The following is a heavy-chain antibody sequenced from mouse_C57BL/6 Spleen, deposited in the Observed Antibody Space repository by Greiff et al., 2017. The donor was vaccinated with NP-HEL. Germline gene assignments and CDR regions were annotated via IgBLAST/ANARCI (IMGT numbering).Heavy chain of an antibody. V-gene: IGHV1-62-2*01. CDR2: FYPGSGSI. CDR3: ARHGAELYDYDGGFAY. CDR1: GYTFTEYT. Sequence: QVQLKESGAELVKPGASVKLSCKASGYTFTEYTIHWVKQRSGQGLEWIGWFYPGSGSIKYNEKFKDKATLTADKSSSTVYMELSRLTSEDSAVYFCARHGAELYDYDGGFAYWGQGTLVTVSA. D-gene: IGHD2-4*01. J-gene: IGHJ3*01.